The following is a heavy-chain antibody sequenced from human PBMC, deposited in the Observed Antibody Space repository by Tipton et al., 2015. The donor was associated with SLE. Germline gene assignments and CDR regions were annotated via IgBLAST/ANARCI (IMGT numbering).Heavy chain of an antibody. V-gene: IGHV3-23*01. CDR3: AKGGDCTSDVCSSTFDY. Sequence: GSLRLSCAAAGFAFSNYGMNWVRQAPGKGLEWVSFVSGSGNRLKYADSVKDRFTISRDNSEKTVFLQMNSLRVEDTAIYYCAKGGDCTSDVCSSTFDYWGLGTLVTVSS. J-gene: IGHJ4*02. D-gene: IGHD2-8*01. CDR2: VSGSGNRL. CDR1: GFAFSNYG.